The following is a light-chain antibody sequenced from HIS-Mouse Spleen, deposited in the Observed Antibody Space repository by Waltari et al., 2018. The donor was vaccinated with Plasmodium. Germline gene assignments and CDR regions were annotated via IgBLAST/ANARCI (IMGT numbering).Light chain of an antibody. J-gene: IGLJ3*02. CDR3: YSTDSSGNHRV. CDR2: EDS. V-gene: IGLV3-10*01. Sequence: SYELTQPPSVHVSPGQTAGTTCSGDALPKKYAYWYQQKSGQAPVPGIYEDSKRPTGIPERFSGSSSGTMATLTISGAQVEDEADYYCYSTDSSGNHRVFGGGTKLTVL. CDR1: ALPKKY.